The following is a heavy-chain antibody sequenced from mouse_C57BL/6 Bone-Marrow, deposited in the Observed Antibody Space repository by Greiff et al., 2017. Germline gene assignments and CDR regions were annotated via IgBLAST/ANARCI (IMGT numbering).Heavy chain of an antibody. Sequence: QVQLQQPGAELVRPGSSVKLSCKASGYTFTSYWMDWVKQRPGQGLEWIGNIYPSDSETHYNQKFKDKATLTVDKSSSTAYMQLSSLTSEDSAVYYGAREDYGSSPYWYFDVWGTGTTVTVSS. V-gene: IGHV1-61*01. CDR2: IYPSDSET. J-gene: IGHJ1*03. CDR1: GYTFTSYW. CDR3: AREDYGSSPYWYFDV. D-gene: IGHD1-1*01.